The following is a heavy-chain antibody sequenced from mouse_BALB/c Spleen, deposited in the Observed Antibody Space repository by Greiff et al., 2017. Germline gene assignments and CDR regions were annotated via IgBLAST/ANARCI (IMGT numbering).Heavy chain of an antibody. J-gene: IGHJ2*01. V-gene: IGHV5-6-4*01. CDR2: ISSGGSYT. CDR3: TRDKDRYVSFDY. D-gene: IGHD2-14*01. Sequence: EVKLQESGGGLVKPGGSLKLSCAASGFTFSSYTMSWVRQTPEKRLEWVATISSGGSYTYYPDSVKGRFTISRDNAKNTLYLQMSSLKSEDTAMYYCTRDKDRYVSFDYWGQGTTLTVSS. CDR1: GFTFSSYT.